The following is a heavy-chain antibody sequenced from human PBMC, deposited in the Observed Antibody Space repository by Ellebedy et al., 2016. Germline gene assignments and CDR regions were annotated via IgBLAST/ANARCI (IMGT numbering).Heavy chain of an antibody. CDR3: AKLGYCGGGNCVTLRHGFDI. CDR1: GFTFDDYA. J-gene: IGHJ3*02. V-gene: IGHV3-9*01. D-gene: IGHD2-15*01. CDR2: LTWNSGRI. Sequence: GGSLRLSXAASGFTFDDYAMHWVRQAPGKGLEWVSGLTWNSGRIGYADSVKGRFTISRDNAKNSLYLQMNSLRAEDTALYFCAKLGYCGGGNCVTLRHGFDIWGQGTMVTVSS.